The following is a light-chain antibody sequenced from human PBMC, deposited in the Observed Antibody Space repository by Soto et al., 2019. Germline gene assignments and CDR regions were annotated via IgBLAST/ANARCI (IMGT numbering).Light chain of an antibody. J-gene: IGKJ5*01. CDR2: AAS. CDR3: QKYSSVIT. V-gene: IGKV1-27*01. Sequence: DIQMTQSPASLSASVGDRVTITCRASQGISNYLAWYQQKPGKVPKLLIYAASTLQSGVPSRFSGSGSGTDFTLTIPSLQPEDVATYYCQKYSSVITFGQGTRLEMK. CDR1: QGISNY.